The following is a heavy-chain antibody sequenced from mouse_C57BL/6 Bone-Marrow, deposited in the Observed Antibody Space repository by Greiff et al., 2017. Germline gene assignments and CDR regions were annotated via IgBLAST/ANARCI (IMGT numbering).Heavy chain of an antibody. CDR2: INPGRGGT. CDR1: GYAFTNYL. CDR3: ARDDYDGFAY. J-gene: IGHJ3*01. V-gene: IGHV1-54*01. Sequence: QVQLQQSGAELVRPGTSVKVSCKASGYAFTNYLIEWVKQRPGQGLEWIGVINPGRGGTNSNEQFKGKATLTADKSSSTVYMQISSLTSEDAAVYFCARDDYDGFAYWGQGTLVTVSA. D-gene: IGHD2-4*01.